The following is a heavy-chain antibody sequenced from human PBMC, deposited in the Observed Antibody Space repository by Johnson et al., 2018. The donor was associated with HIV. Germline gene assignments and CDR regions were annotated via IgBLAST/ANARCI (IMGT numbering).Heavy chain of an antibody. CDR2: ISYDGSNQ. CDR3: AFEMASGGAFDI. CDR1: GFTFSSYA. Sequence: QVQLVESGGGVVQPGRSLRLSCAASGFTFSSYAMHWVRQPPGRGLEWVAVISYDGSNQNYAESVKGRFTISRDNSKNTLYLQMNSLRAEDTAVYHCAFEMASGGAFDIWGQGTMVTVSS. J-gene: IGHJ3*02. D-gene: IGHD1-26*01. V-gene: IGHV3-30-3*01.